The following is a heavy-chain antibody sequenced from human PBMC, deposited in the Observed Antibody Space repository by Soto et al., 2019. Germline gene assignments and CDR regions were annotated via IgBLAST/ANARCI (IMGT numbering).Heavy chain of an antibody. D-gene: IGHD6-19*01. J-gene: IGHJ4*01. Sequence: SGGSLRLSCAASGFIFSSYDVHWVRQAPGKGLEWVSVITTTGDTYYAASVKGRFTISGDNAKNTLYLQMDSLRAEDTAVYYCVRAPEQRPIDFWGHGSLVTVSA. V-gene: IGHV3-13*01. CDR1: GFIFSSYD. CDR3: VRAPEQRPIDF. CDR2: ITTTGDT.